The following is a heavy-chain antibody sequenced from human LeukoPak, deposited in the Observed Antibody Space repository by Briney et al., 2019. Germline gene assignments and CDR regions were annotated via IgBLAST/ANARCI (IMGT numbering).Heavy chain of an antibody. CDR3: ARELWFGELSSGY. CDR2: IYSGGSA. CDR1: GFTVSSNY. V-gene: IGHV3-66*02. Sequence: GGSLRLSCAASGFTVSSNYMSWVRQAPGKGLEWGSVIYSGGSAYYADSVKGRFTISRDNSKNTLYLQMNSLRAEDTAVYYCARELWFGELSSGYWGQGTLVTVPS. D-gene: IGHD3-10*01. J-gene: IGHJ4*02.